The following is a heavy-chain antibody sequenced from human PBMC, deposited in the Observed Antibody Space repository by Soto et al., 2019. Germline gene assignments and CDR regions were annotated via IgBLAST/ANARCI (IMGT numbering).Heavy chain of an antibody. V-gene: IGHV1-46*03. J-gene: IGHJ4*02. CDR2: INPSGAST. Sequence: GASVKVSCKASGYTFTSYYIHWVRQAPGQGLEWMGIINPSGASTTYAQKFQGRVTVTRDTSTSTVYMELSSLRSEDTAVFYCARSFHYGSGSKYYFDSWGQGTLVTVSS. CDR3: ARSFHYGSGSKYYFDS. CDR1: GYTFTSYY. D-gene: IGHD3-10*01.